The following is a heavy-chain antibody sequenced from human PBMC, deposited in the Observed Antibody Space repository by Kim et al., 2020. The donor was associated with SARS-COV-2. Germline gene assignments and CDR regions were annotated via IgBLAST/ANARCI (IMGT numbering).Heavy chain of an antibody. Sequence: GGSLRLSCEDSGFTFSSYALGWVRQAPGTGLEWVSGISSSGSGTYYADSVKGRFTISRDNSKNTLHLQMNSLTAEDTAVYYCAKTSPSGIYYFDYWGQGTLVTVSS. CDR1: GFTFSSYA. D-gene: IGHD3-10*01. V-gene: IGHV3-23*01. CDR3: AKTSPSGIYYFDY. CDR2: ISSSGSGT. J-gene: IGHJ4*02.